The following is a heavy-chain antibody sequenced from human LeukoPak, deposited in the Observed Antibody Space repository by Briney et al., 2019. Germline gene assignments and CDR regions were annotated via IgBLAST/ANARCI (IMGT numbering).Heavy chain of an antibody. D-gene: IGHD5-18*01. CDR1: GFTFSSYA. J-gene: IGHJ4*02. Sequence: GGSLRLSCAASGFTFSSYAMSWVRQAPGKGLEWVSAISGSGDSTYYADSVKGRFTISRDNSKNTLYLQMNSLRAEDTAVYYCAKDRRYSYGAGDYWGQGTLVTVSS. V-gene: IGHV3-23*01. CDR3: AKDRRYSYGAGDY. CDR2: ISGSGDST.